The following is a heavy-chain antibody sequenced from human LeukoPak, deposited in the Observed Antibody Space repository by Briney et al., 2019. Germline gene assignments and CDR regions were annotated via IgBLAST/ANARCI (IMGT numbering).Heavy chain of an antibody. J-gene: IGHJ4*02. CDR3: ARGRYYLDN. Sequence: GGSLRLSCAASGFTFSTYWMHWVRQAPGKGLVWVSRIISDGSTTIYADSVKGRFTISRDSAKNTLYLQMNSLRAEDTAVYYCARGRYYLDNWGQGTLVTVSS. CDR1: GFTFSTYW. D-gene: IGHD4-17*01. CDR2: IISDGSTT. V-gene: IGHV3-74*01.